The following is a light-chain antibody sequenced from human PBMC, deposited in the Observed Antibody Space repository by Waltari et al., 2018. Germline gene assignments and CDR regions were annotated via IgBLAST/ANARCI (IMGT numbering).Light chain of an antibody. CDR1: SNDVGGYNY. V-gene: IGLV2-14*03. Sequence: QSALTQPASVSGSPGQSITISCTGTSNDVGGYNYVSWYQQHPGKAPKLMIYDVSNRPSGVSNGFSGSKSGNTASLTISGLQAEDEGNYYCSSYTSSTLVVFGGGTNLTVL. CDR2: DVS. CDR3: SSYTSSTLVV. J-gene: IGLJ2*01.